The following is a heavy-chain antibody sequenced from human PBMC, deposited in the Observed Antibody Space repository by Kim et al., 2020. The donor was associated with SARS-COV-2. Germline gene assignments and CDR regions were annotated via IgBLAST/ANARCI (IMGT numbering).Heavy chain of an antibody. D-gene: IGHD3-10*01. CDR2: ISSNGGST. Sequence: GGSLRLSCSASGFTFSSYAMHWVRQAPGKGLEYVSAISSNGGSTYYADSVKGRFTISRDNSKNTLYLQMSSLRAEDTAVYYCVKSLGGALWFGEPGDYWGQGTLVTVSS. V-gene: IGHV3-64D*09. J-gene: IGHJ4*02. CDR1: GFTFSSYA. CDR3: VKSLGGALWFGEPGDY.